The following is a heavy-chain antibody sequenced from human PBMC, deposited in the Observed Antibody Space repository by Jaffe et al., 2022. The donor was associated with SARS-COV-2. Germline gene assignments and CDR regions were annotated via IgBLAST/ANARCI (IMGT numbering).Heavy chain of an antibody. J-gene: IGHJ4*02. CDR1: GFTFKTFG. V-gene: IGHV3-30*18. CDR2: ISYDGNHK. Sequence: QVHLVESGGGVVQPGKSLRLSCEASGFTFKTFGMHWVRQPPGKGLEWVALISYDGNHKNYADSVNGRFTISRDNSKNMLYLEMKSLRAEDTAVYFCAKLAMADADYFDYWGQGTLVTVSS. D-gene: IGHD5-18*01. CDR3: AKLAMADADYFDY.